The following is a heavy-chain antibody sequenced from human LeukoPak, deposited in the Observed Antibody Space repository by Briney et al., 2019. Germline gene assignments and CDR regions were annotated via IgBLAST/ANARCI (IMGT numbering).Heavy chain of an antibody. CDR3: VIMSHTVVPTARIYYYMDI. V-gene: IGHV1-24*01. CDR2: FDPENAKT. J-gene: IGHJ6*03. Sequence: GASVKVSCRVSGYILTELSIRWVPQAPGKGLEWMGSFDPENAKTMSAQTFQGRVTMTEDTSTDTAYMELRSLRSDDTAIYYCVIMSHTVVPTARIYYYMDIWGTGTTVIVSS. CDR1: GYILTELS. D-gene: IGHD1-1*01.